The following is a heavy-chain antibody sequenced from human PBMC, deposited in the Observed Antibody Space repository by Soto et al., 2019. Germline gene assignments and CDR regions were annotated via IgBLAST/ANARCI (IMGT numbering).Heavy chain of an antibody. CDR1: DDSISSIKW. Sequence: QVQLQESGPGLVKPSGTLSLTCAVSDDSISSIKWWSWVRQPPGKGLEWIGEIYHSGSTNYKPSLKSRVTISVDKSKNQFSLKVTSVTAADTAVYYCASSSSRSLFDSWGQGILVTVSS. D-gene: IGHD6-13*01. CDR2: IYHSGST. CDR3: ASSSSRSLFDS. V-gene: IGHV4-4*02. J-gene: IGHJ4*02.